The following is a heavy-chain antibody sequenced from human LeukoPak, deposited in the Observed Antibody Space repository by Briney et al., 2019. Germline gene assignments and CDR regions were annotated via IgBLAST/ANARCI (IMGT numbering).Heavy chain of an antibody. CDR3: ARGWRDVDY. D-gene: IGHD2-15*01. CDR2: ISSSSTI. Sequence: GGSLRLSCAASGFTFSSYGMHWVRQAPGKGLEWVSYISSSSTIYYADSVKGRFTISRDNAKNSLYLQMNSLRAEDTAVYYCARGWRDVDYWGQGTLVTVSS. CDR1: GFTFSSYG. V-gene: IGHV3-48*01. J-gene: IGHJ4*02.